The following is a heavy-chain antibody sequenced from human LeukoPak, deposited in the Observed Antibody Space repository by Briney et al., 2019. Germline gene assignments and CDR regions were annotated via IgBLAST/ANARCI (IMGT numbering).Heavy chain of an antibody. CDR1: GYTFTSYG. D-gene: IGHD3-22*01. J-gene: IGHJ4*02. CDR2: ISAYNGNT. CDR3: ARDHYYDSSGYYNYFDY. Sequence: ASVKVSCTASGYTFTSYGISWVRQAPGQGLEWMGWISAYNGNTNYAQNVQGRVTMTTDTSTSTAYMELRSLRSDDTAVYYCARDHYYDSSGYYNYFDYWGQGTLLTVSS. V-gene: IGHV1-18*01.